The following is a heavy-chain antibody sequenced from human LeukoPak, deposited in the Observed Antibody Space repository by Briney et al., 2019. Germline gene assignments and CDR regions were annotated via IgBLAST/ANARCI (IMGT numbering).Heavy chain of an antibody. CDR2: IYYSGST. CDR3: ARWVAMVRGVIIDYYFDY. J-gene: IGHJ4*02. D-gene: IGHD3-10*01. CDR1: GGSISSSSYY. Sequence: SETLSLTCTVSGGSISSSSYYWGWIRQPPGKGLEWIGSIYYSGSTYYNPSLKSRVTISVDTSKNQFSLKLSSVTAADTAVYYCARWVAMVRGVIIDYYFDYWGQGTLVTVSS. V-gene: IGHV4-39*01.